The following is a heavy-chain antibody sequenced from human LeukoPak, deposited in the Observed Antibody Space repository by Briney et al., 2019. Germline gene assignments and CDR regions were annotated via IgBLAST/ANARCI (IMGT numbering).Heavy chain of an antibody. D-gene: IGHD3-22*01. J-gene: IGHJ4*02. CDR1: GFTFSSYA. CDR3: TKESPYYSDRDYYFHS. V-gene: IGHV3-23*01. Sequence: PGGSLRLSCVASGFTFSSYAMSWVRQAPGKGLEWVSAISSSTGGRTYYADSVKGRFSISRDDSRNTVYLQMNSLRAEDTAIYYCTKESPYYSDRDYYFHSWGQGTLVTVSS. CDR2: ISSSTGGRT.